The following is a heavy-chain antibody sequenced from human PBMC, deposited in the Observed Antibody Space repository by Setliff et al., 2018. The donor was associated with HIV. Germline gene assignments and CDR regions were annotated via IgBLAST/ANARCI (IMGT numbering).Heavy chain of an antibody. CDR3: ATGGHRLHDY. CDR1: GGSISSSTYY. D-gene: IGHD1-26*01. Sequence: SLTCTVSGGSISSSTYYWGWIRQPPGKGLEWIGTIYYSGGTYYKSSLKSRLIISLDTSKNQFSLKLRSVTAADTAVYFCATGGHRLHDYWGQGTLVTVSS. CDR2: IYYSGGT. J-gene: IGHJ4*02. V-gene: IGHV4-39*07.